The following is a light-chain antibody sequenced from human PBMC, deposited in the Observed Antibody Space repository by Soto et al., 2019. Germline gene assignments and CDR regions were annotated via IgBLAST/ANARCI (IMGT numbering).Light chain of an antibody. CDR3: QQYDVSPIT. V-gene: IGKV3-20*01. J-gene: IGKJ5*01. Sequence: EIVLTQSPDTLSLSPGERDTLSCRASQSVRSERLAWYQDKRGQAPRXXIFDASSRATGIPERFSGSGSGTDLTITITRLEPEDCEVYVCQQYDVSPITFGLGTRLEIK. CDR1: QSVRSER. CDR2: DAS.